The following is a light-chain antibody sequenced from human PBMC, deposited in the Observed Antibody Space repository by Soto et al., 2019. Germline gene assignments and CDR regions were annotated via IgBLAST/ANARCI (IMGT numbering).Light chain of an antibody. CDR2: DAS. V-gene: IGKV3-11*01. CDR1: QSVTSY. Sequence: EIVLTQSPATLSLSPGERATLSCRARQSVTSYLAWYQQKPGQAPRLLIYDASNRATGIPARFSGSGSGTDFTLTVSSLVPEDFAIYYCRQRSNWPPTITFGGGTKVEI. J-gene: IGKJ4*01. CDR3: RQRSNWPPTIT.